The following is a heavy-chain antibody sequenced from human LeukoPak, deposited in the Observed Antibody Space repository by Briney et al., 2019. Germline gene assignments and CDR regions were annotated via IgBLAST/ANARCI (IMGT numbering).Heavy chain of an antibody. CDR3: ARDGIYDSSGFDY. V-gene: IGHV4-59*01. Sequence: SETLSLTCSVSGGSISSYYWSWIRQPPGKGLEWIGYIYYSGSTNYNPSLKSRVTISVDTSKNQFSLKLSSVTAADTAVYYCARDGIYDSSGFDYWGQGTLVTVSS. CDR2: IYYSGST. CDR1: GGSISSYY. D-gene: IGHD3-22*01. J-gene: IGHJ4*02.